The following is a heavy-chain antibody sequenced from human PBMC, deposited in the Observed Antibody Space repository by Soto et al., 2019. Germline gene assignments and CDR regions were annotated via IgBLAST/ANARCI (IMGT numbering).Heavy chain of an antibody. J-gene: IGHJ4*02. V-gene: IGHV3-7*01. D-gene: IGHD3-3*01. CDR1: GFTFSSYW. Sequence: GGSLRLSCAASGFTFSSYWMSWVRQAPGKGLEWVANIKQDGSEKYYVDSVKGRFTISRDNAKNSLYLQMNSLRAEDTAVYYCARGSRLRFLEWLLPQLYYFDYWGQGTLVTVSS. CDR3: ARGSRLRFLEWLLPQLYYFDY. CDR2: IKQDGSEK.